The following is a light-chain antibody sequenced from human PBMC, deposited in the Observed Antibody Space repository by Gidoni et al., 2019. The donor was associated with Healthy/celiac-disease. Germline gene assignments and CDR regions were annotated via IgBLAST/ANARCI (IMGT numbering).Light chain of an antibody. CDR3: QQRSNWPPRFT. Sequence: EIVLTQSPATLSLSPGERATLSCRASQSVSSYLAWYQPKPGQAPRLLIYDASNRATGLPARFSGSGSVTDFTLTISSLEPEDFAVYYCQQRSNWPPRFTFGPGTKVDIK. CDR1: QSVSSY. CDR2: DAS. V-gene: IGKV3-11*01. J-gene: IGKJ3*01.